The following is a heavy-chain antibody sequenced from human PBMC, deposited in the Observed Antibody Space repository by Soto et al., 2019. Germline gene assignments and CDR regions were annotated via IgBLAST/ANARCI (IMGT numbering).Heavy chain of an antibody. CDR1: GGSISSSSYY. D-gene: IGHD2-2*01. CDR2: IYYSGST. V-gene: IGHV4-39*01. J-gene: IGHJ5*02. CDR3: ARSPWRDIVVVPAARFDP. Sequence: QLQLQESGPGLVKPSETLSLTCTVSGGSISSSSYYWGWIRQPPGKGLAWSGSIYYSGSTYYNPSLKSRVTISVDTSKNQFSLKLSSVTASDTAVYYCARSPWRDIVVVPAARFDPWGQGTLVTVSS.